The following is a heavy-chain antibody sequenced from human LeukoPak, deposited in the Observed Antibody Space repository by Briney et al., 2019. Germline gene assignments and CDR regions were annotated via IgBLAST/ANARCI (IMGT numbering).Heavy chain of an antibody. CDR2: ISAHNGDT. Sequence: ASVKVSCTASGYTFSSYGISWARQAPGQGLEWMGWISAHNGDTNYAQKIQGRVSMTTVTSTSRGCLELRSLTSDDTAVYYCARDLKRTVGATTASDYWGQGTLVTVSS. J-gene: IGHJ4*02. CDR1: GYTFSSYG. V-gene: IGHV1-18*01. D-gene: IGHD1-26*01. CDR3: ARDLKRTVGATTASDY.